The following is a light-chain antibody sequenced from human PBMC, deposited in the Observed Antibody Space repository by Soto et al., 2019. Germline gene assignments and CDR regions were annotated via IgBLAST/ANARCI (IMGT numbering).Light chain of an antibody. CDR1: QGVSRL. CDR2: KAS. Sequence: DIQMTQSPSTLSASVGDRVTITCRASQGVSRLLAWYQQKPGRAPTLLIYKASTLESGVPSKFSGSGSGTEFTLTISSLQPDDLATYYCQQYNSYPLTFGQGTRLEIK. CDR3: QQYNSYPLT. J-gene: IGKJ5*01. V-gene: IGKV1-5*03.